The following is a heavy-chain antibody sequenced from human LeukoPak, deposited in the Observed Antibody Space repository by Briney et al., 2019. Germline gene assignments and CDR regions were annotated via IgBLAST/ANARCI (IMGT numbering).Heavy chain of an antibody. V-gene: IGHV3-21*01. Sequence: GGSLRLSCAASGFSISTYNMNWVRQAPGKGLEWVSSISSRSSYIYYADSVKGRFTISRDNAKNSLFLQMNSLRVEDTAVYKCVRDPMDPVSGYSYGSKFNEDWYFDLWGRGTLVTVSS. D-gene: IGHD5-18*01. CDR1: GFSISTYN. J-gene: IGHJ2*01. CDR2: ISSRSSYI. CDR3: VRDPMDPVSGYSYGSKFNEDWYFDL.